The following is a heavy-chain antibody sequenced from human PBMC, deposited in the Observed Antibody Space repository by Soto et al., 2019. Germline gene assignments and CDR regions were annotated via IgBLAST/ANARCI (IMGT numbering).Heavy chain of an antibody. Sequence: QVQLQESGPGLVKPSGTLSLTCAVSGGSISSSNWWSWVRQPPGKGLEWIGEIYHSGSTNYNPSLKSRVTISVDKSKNQFSLKRSSVTAADTAVYYCARQRQDYDSSGYAYYYGMDVWGQGTTVTVSS. CDR3: ARQRQDYDSSGYAYYYGMDV. CDR1: GGSISSSNW. V-gene: IGHV4-4*02. D-gene: IGHD3-22*01. J-gene: IGHJ6*02. CDR2: IYHSGST.